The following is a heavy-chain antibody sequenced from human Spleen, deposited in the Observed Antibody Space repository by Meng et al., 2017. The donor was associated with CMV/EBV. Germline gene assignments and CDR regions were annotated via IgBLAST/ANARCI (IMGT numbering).Heavy chain of an antibody. Sequence: SETLSLTCSVSGGSISSYYWSWMWQPPGKGLEWIGYIYYSGNTNYNPSLKSRVTISTDRSKNQFSLKLRSVTAADTAVYYCARDTENDFNAFDIWGRGTMVTVSS. J-gene: IGHJ3*02. D-gene: IGHD3-3*01. V-gene: IGHV4-59*01. CDR3: ARDTENDFNAFDI. CDR1: GGSISSYY. CDR2: IYYSGNT.